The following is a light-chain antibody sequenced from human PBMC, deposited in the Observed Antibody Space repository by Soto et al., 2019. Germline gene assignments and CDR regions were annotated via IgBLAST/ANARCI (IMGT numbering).Light chain of an antibody. J-gene: IGKJ1*01. CDR2: GAS. CDR1: QSVSSN. Sequence: EIVMTQSPATLSVSPGERATLSCRASQSVSSNLAWYQQKRGQAPRLLIYGASTRATGIPARFSGSGSGTEFTLTFSGLQSEDFSVYYCQQYNNWPPWTFGQGTKVEIK. V-gene: IGKV3-15*01. CDR3: QQYNNWPPWT.